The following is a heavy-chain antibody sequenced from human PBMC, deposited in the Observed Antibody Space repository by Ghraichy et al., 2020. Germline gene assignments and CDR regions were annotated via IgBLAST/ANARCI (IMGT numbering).Heavy chain of an antibody. CDR1: GFTFTTFP. D-gene: IGHD1-26*01. Sequence: GGSLRLSCAASGFTFTTFPMHWVRQAPGKGLEWVALISYAGSNIYYAESVKGRFTISRDNSKNTLYLQMNSLRAEDTAVYYCTRGLGRLVGATTDWYFDLWGRGALVIVSS. CDR3: TRGLGRLVGATTDWYFDL. CDR2: ISYAGSNI. J-gene: IGHJ2*01. V-gene: IGHV3-30-3*01.